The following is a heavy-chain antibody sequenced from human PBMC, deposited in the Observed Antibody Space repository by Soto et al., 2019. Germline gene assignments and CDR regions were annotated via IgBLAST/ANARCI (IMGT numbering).Heavy chain of an antibody. Sequence: TLSLTCSVSGGTITSGRSSWNWIRQSPGKGLEWIAYIYHSGSTYYNPSLKSRVTISVDRSENQFSLKLSSVTAADTAVYYCARGPPLLWFGESPRYFDYWRQGTLVTASS. V-gene: IGHV4-30-2*06. CDR1: GGTITSGRSS. D-gene: IGHD3-10*01. CDR2: IYHSGST. J-gene: IGHJ4*02. CDR3: ARGPPLLWFGESPRYFDY.